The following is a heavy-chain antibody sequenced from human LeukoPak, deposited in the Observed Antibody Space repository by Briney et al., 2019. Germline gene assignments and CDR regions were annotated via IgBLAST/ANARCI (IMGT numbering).Heavy chain of an antibody. CDR2: IYYSGST. CDR3: ARGAYGDPTSFDY. J-gene: IGHJ4*02. CDR1: GGSISSYY. D-gene: IGHD4-17*01. V-gene: IGHV4-59*01. Sequence: SETLSLTCTASGGSISSYYWSWIRQPPGKGLGWIGYIYYSGSTNYNPSLKGRVTISLDTSKNQFSLKLSSVTAADTAVYYCARGAYGDPTSFDYWGQGTLVTVSS.